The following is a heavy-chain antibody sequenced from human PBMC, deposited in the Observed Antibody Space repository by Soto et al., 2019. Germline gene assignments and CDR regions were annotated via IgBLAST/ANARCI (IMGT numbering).Heavy chain of an antibody. CDR1: GGSISSSSYY. J-gene: IGHJ4*02. CDR3: ASVSGYDNY. D-gene: IGHD5-12*01. CDR2: MYSSGNT. Sequence: PSETLSLTCTVSGGSISSSSYYWGWIRQPPGKGLEWIATIHYSASMYSSGNTYYNPSLKSRVTISVDTSKNQFSLRLSSVTAADTAVYYCASVSGYDNYWGQGTLVTVSS. V-gene: IGHV4-39*01.